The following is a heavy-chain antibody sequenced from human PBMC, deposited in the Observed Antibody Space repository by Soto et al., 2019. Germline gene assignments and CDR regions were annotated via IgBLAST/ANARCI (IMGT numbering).Heavy chain of an antibody. CDR2: IYYSGST. D-gene: IGHD3-3*01. Sequence: SETLSLTCTVSGGSVSSGSYYWSWIRQPPGKGLEWIGYIYYSGSTNYNPSLKSRVTISVDTSKNQFSLKLSSVTAADTAVYYCARDGTDFWSGYYTAPYYYYYGMDVWGQGTTVTVSS. V-gene: IGHV4-61*01. CDR3: ARDGTDFWSGYYTAPYYYYYGMDV. CDR1: GGSVSSGSYY. J-gene: IGHJ6*02.